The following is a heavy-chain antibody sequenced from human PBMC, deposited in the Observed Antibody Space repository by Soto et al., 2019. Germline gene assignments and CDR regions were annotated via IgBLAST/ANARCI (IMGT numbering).Heavy chain of an antibody. CDR1: GGSFSGYY. J-gene: IGHJ4*02. CDR3: ARNPTATVTTFDY. D-gene: IGHD4-17*01. Sequence: PSATLSLTCAVYGGSFSGYYWSWIRQPPGKGLEWIGEINHSGSTNYNPSLKSRVTISVDTSKNQFSLKLSSVTAADTAVYYCARNPTATVTTFDYWGQGTLVTVSS. CDR2: INHSGST. V-gene: IGHV4-34*01.